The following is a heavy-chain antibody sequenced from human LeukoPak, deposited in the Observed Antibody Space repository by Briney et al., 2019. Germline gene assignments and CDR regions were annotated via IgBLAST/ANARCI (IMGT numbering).Heavy chain of an antibody. CDR1: GFTFSNYG. CDR3: AAQWLVRINI. J-gene: IGHJ3*02. D-gene: IGHD6-19*01. CDR2: ISYDGSNQ. Sequence: GGSLRLSCAASGFTFSNYGMHWVSQAPGKGLEWVAVISYDGSNQYYVDSVKGRFTISRDNSKNTLYLQMNSLRAEDTAVYYCAAQWLVRINIWGQGTMVTVSS. V-gene: IGHV3-30*03.